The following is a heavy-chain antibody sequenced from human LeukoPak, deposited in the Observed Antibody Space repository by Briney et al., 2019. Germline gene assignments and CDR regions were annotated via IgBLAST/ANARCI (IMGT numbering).Heavy chain of an antibody. CDR3: ASVYHGSGTYYNLKFDY. D-gene: IGHD3-10*01. V-gene: IGHV4-31*03. CDR2: ICYSGSI. Sequence: SETLSLTCTVSGASIGSDGYLWSWIRQHPGKGLEWIGHICYSGSIHYRPSLKSRVIISLDTSKNHFSLKVNSVTAADTAVYYCASVYHGSGTYYNLKFDYWGQGTQVIVSS. J-gene: IGHJ4*02. CDR1: GASIGSDGYL.